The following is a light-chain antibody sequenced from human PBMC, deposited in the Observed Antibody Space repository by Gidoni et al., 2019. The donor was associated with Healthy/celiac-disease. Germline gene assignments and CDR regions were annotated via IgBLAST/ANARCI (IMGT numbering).Light chain of an antibody. Sequence: DIVMTQSPDSLDLSLGERATINCKSSQSVLYSSNNKNYLAWYQQKPGQPPKLLIYWASTRESGVPDRFSGSGSGTDFTLTISSLQAEDVAVYYCQQYYSTPLTFGGGTKVEIK. CDR3: QQYYSTPLT. CDR2: WAS. V-gene: IGKV4-1*01. J-gene: IGKJ4*01. CDR1: QSVLYSSNNKNY.